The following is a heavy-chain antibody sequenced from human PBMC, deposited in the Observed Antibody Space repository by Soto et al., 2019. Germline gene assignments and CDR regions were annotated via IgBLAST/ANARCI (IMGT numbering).Heavy chain of an antibody. J-gene: IGHJ6*02. Sequence: SVKVSCKASGGTFSSYAISWVRQAPGQGLEWMGGIIPIFGTANYAQKFQGRVTITADKSTSTAYMELSSLRSEDTAVYYCARSGGSGSYYPTYYYYYYGMDVWGQGTTVTV. CDR3: ARSGGSGSYYPTYYYYYYGMDV. D-gene: IGHD3-10*01. CDR1: GGTFSSYA. V-gene: IGHV1-69*06. CDR2: IIPIFGTA.